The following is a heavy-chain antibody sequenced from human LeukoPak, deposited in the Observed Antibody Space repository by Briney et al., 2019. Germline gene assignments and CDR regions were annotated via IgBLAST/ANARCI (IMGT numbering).Heavy chain of an antibody. CDR3: ARVSRYSSSYYFDS. J-gene: IGHJ4*02. CDR1: GGSISSYY. CDR2: IYTSGST. Sequence: SETLSLTCTVSGGSISSYYWSWIRQPAGKGLEWIGRIYTSGSTNYNPSLKTRVTMSVDTSKNQFSLKLRSVTASDTAVYYCARVSRYSSSYYFDSWGQGTLVTVSS. V-gene: IGHV4-4*07. D-gene: IGHD6-6*01.